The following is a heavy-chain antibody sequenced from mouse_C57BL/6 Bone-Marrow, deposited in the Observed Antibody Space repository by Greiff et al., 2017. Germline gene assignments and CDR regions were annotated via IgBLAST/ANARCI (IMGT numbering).Heavy chain of an antibody. D-gene: IGHD2-4*01. V-gene: IGHV1-69*01. Sequence: QVQLQQPGAELVMPGASVKLSCKASGYTFTSYWMHWVKQRPGQGLEWIGEIDPSDSYTNYNQQFKGKSTLTVDKSSSTDYMQLSSLTSEDSAVYYCARDYNDYDDWYFDVWGTGTTVTVSS. J-gene: IGHJ1*03. CDR2: IDPSDSYT. CDR3: ARDYNDYDDWYFDV. CDR1: GYTFTSYW.